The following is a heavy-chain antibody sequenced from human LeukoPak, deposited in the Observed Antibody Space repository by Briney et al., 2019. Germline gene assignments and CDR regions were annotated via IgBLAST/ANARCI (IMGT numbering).Heavy chain of an antibody. Sequence: ASVKVSCKASGYTFTGYYMHWVRQAPGQGLEWMGWINPNSGGTNYAQKFQGRVTMTRDTSISTAYMELSRLRFDDTAVYYCARDTYSSSSNWFDPWGQGTLVTVSS. CDR3: ARDTYSSSSNWFDP. D-gene: IGHD6-13*01. CDR1: GYTFTGYY. V-gene: IGHV1-2*02. J-gene: IGHJ5*02. CDR2: INPNSGGT.